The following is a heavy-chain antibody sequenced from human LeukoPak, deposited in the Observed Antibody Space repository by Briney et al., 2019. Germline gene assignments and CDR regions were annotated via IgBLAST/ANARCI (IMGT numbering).Heavy chain of an antibody. CDR2: ISSSSSYI. J-gene: IGHJ4*02. V-gene: IGHV3-21*01. Sequence: GGSLRLSCAASGFTFSSYSMNWVRQAPGKGLEWVSSISSSSSYIYYADSVKGRFTISRDNAKNSLYLQMNSLRAEDTAVYYCARGGQWLVQLGYWGQGTLVTVSS. D-gene: IGHD6-19*01. CDR3: ARGGQWLVQLGY. CDR1: GFTFSSYS.